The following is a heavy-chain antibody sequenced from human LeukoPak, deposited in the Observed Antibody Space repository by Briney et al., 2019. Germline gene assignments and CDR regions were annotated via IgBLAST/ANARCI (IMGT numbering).Heavy chain of an antibody. CDR3: ARDSDWSYYYDSSGYYYFDY. Sequence: GGSLRLSCEASGFTFSSYDMNWVRQAPGKGLEWVSYIRSSSSTTYYADSVKGRFTISRDNAKNSLYLQMNSLRAEDTAMYYCARDSDWSYYYDSSGYYYFDYWGQGTLVTVSS. V-gene: IGHV3-48*01. CDR1: GFTFSSYD. CDR2: IRSSSSTT. J-gene: IGHJ4*02. D-gene: IGHD3-22*01.